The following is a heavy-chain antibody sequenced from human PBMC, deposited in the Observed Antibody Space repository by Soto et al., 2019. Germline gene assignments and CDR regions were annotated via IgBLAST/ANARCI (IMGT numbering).Heavy chain of an antibody. CDR3: ATRKKDYDFWSGYSTYYYYYYGMDV. CDR2: IYYSGST. D-gene: IGHD3-3*01. J-gene: IGHJ6*02. Sequence: SETLSLTCTVSGGSISSSSYYWGWIRQPPGKGLEWIGSIYYSGSTYYNPSLKSRVTISVDTSKNQFSLKLSSVTAVDTAVYYCATRKKDYDFWSGYSTYYYYYYGMDVWGQGTTVTVSS. CDR1: GGSISSSSYY. V-gene: IGHV4-39*01.